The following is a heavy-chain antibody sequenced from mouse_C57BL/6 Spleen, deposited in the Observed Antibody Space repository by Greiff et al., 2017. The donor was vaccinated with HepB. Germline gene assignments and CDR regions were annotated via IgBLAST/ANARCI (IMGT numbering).Heavy chain of an antibody. CDR3: ARGDYDYGGY. Sequence: QVQLQQSGAELVMPGASVKLSCKASGYTFTSYWMHWVKQRPGQGLEWIGEIDPSDSYTNYNQKFKGKSTLTVDKSSSTAYMQLSSLTSEDSAVYYCARGDYDYGGYWGQGTTLTVSS. CDR1: GYTFTSYW. V-gene: IGHV1-69*01. CDR2: IDPSDSYT. J-gene: IGHJ2*01. D-gene: IGHD2-4*01.